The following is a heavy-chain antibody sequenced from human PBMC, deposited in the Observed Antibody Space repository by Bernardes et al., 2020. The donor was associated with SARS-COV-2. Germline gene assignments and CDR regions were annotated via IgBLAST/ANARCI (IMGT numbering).Heavy chain of an antibody. V-gene: IGHV4-59*01. CDR2: ISYSGST. Sequence: SETLSLTCTVSGGSISSYYWSWIRQPPGKGLEWIGYISYSGSTNYNPSLKSRVTISVDTSKNQFSLKLSSVTAGDTAVYYCAGGDGPPPRPDYWGQGTLFTVSS. J-gene: IGHJ4*02. CDR1: GGSISSYY. CDR3: AGGDGPPPRPDY. D-gene: IGHD6-6*01.